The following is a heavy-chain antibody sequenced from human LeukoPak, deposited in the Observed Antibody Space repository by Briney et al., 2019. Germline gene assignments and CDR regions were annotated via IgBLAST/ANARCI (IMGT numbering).Heavy chain of an antibody. CDR2: ISAYNGNT. V-gene: IGHV1-18*01. J-gene: IGHJ4*02. CDR3: ARGRLYSSKKGDVFDY. Sequence: ASVKVSCKASGYTFTSYGISWVRQAPGQGLEWMGWISAYNGNTNYAQKLQGRVTMTTDTSTSTAYMELRSLRSDDTAVYYCARGRLYSSKKGDVFDYWGQGTLVTVSS. CDR1: GYTFTSYG. D-gene: IGHD6-13*01.